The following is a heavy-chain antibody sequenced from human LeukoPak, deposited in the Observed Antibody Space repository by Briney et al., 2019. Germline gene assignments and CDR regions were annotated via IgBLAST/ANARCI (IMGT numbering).Heavy chain of an antibody. J-gene: IGHJ2*01. V-gene: IGHV4-59*01. Sequence: SETLSLACTVSGGSISSYYWSWIRQPPGKGLEWIGYIYYSGSTNYNPSLTSRVTISADTSKNQFSLKLSSVTAADTAVYYCARDWAPRRYCSGGSCYPWYFDLWGRGTLVTVSS. D-gene: IGHD2-15*01. CDR3: ARDWAPRRYCSGGSCYPWYFDL. CDR2: IYYSGST. CDR1: GGSISSYY.